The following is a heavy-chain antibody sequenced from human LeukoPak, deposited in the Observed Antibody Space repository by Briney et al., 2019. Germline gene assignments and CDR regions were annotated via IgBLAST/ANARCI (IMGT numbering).Heavy chain of an antibody. CDR3: ARLFATPDYYGSGGYLYLAY. D-gene: IGHD3-22*01. J-gene: IGHJ4*02. Sequence: ASVKVSCKALRYTFTSYDISWVRQAPGQGLEWMGWMNPRTGNTGYAPKFQGRVTMTRDTSTSTAYLEVSGLRSEDTAVYYCARLFATPDYYGSGGYLYLAYWGQGTRVTVSS. CDR1: RYTFTSYD. V-gene: IGHV1-8*01. CDR2: MNPRTGNT.